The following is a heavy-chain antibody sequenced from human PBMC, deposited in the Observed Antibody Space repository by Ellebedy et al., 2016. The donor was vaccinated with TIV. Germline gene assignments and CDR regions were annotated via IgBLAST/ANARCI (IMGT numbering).Heavy chain of an antibody. J-gene: IGHJ4*02. CDR2: IIPIFPTT. Sequence: AASVKVSCKASGGTFSTHVIGWVRQAPGQRLEWMGGIIPIFPTTKSAQKFQGRVTITADETTNTTYMELSSLTSDDTAMYFCAKVSLAARTFDSWGQGTLVTVSS. D-gene: IGHD6-6*01. CDR1: GGTFSTHV. CDR3: AKVSLAARTFDS. V-gene: IGHV1-69*13.